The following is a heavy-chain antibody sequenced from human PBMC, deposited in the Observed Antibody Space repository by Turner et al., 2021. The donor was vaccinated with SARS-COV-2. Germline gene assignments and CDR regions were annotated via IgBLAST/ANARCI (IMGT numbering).Heavy chain of an antibody. D-gene: IGHD2-15*01. CDR2: MYYSGST. CDR3: ARAVVAATLHDAFDM. CDR1: GGSISSGGHY. J-gene: IGHJ3*02. Sequence: QVQLQESGPGLVKPSQTLSLTCPVSGGSISSGGHYWSWIRQHPGKGLEWIGYMYYSGSTYYSPSLKSRVTISEDTSQNQFSLKLSSVTAADTAVYYCARAVVAATLHDAFDMWGQGTVVTVSS. V-gene: IGHV4-31*03.